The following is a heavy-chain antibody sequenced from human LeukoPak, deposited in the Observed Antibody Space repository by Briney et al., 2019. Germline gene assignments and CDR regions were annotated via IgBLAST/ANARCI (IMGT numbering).Heavy chain of an antibody. J-gene: IGHJ2*01. CDR3: ARDYNSVTHWFFDL. CDR2: IYYSGST. D-gene: IGHD4-17*01. CDR1: GGSISSYY. Sequence: SETLSLTCTVSGGSISSYYWSWIRQPPGKGLEWIGYIYYSGSTNYNPSLKSRVTISVDTSKNQFSLKLSSVTAADTAVYYCARDYNSVTHWFFDLWGRGTLVTVSP. V-gene: IGHV4-59*01.